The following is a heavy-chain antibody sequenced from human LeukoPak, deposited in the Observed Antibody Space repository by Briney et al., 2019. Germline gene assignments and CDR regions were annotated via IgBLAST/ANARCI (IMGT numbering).Heavy chain of an antibody. V-gene: IGHV1-2*02. CDR1: GYTFTGYY. CDR3: ARPPPYSGGPGY. Sequence: WASVKVSCKASGYTFTGYYIHWVRQAPGQGLEWMGWINPNSGGTNYAQKFQGRVTMTRDTSISTAYMELSRLRSDDTAVYYCARPPPYSGGPGYWGQGTLVTVSS. J-gene: IGHJ4*02. D-gene: IGHD6-19*01. CDR2: INPNSGGT.